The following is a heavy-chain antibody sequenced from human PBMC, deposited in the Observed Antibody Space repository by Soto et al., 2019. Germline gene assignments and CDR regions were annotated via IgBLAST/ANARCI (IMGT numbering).Heavy chain of an antibody. J-gene: IGHJ1*01. CDR1: GFTVSDNY. D-gene: IGHD6-13*01. V-gene: IGHV3-66*01. CDR3: ARGIGAVGILRN. Sequence: EVQLVESGGGLVQPGKSLRLSCVVSGFTVSDNYMNWVRQAPGKGLEWVSVIYAGGSTYYADSVKGRFAISRDNSKNTVYLQMKSLGAEDTAVYYCARGIGAVGILRNWGQGTLVTVSS. CDR2: IYAGGST.